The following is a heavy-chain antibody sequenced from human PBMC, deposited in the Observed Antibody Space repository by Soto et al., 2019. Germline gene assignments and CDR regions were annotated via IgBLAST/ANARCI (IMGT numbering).Heavy chain of an antibody. Sequence: ASVKVSCKASGYTFTGYYMHWLRQAPGQGLEWMGWINPNSGGTNYAQKFQGWVTMTRDTSISTAYMELSRLRSDDTAVYYCARDLKTDITEYCSGGSCYYYYYGMDVWGQGTTVTVSS. V-gene: IGHV1-2*04. CDR1: GYTFTGYY. CDR3: ARDLKTDITEYCSGGSCYYYYYGMDV. D-gene: IGHD2-15*01. CDR2: INPNSGGT. J-gene: IGHJ6*02.